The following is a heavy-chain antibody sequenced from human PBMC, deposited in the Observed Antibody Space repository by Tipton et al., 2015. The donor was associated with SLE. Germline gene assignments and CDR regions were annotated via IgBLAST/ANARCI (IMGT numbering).Heavy chain of an antibody. CDR1: GGSISGYY. D-gene: IGHD5-24*01. J-gene: IGHJ4*02. CDR2: IFYSGST. V-gene: IGHV4-59*01. Sequence: TLSLTCTVSGGSISGYYWSWIRQPPGKGLEWVAYIFYSGSTNYNPSLKSRATISLDPSKNQLSLKLSSVTAADTAIYYCTIGQGWLPDYWGQGTLVTVSS. CDR3: TIGQGWLPDY.